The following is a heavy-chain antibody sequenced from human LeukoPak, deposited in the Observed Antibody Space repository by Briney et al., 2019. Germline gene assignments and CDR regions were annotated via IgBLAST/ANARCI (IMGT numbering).Heavy chain of an antibody. Sequence: SETLSLTCTVSGGSISSGSYYWSWIRQPAGKGLEWIGRIYTSGSTNYNPSLKSRVAISVDTSKNQFSLKLSSVTAADTAVYYCARGVRWELRAGYLWWGQGTLVTVSS. D-gene: IGHD1-26*01. CDR3: ARGVRWELRAGYLW. CDR2: IYTSGST. J-gene: IGHJ4*02. CDR1: GGSISSGSYY. V-gene: IGHV4-61*02.